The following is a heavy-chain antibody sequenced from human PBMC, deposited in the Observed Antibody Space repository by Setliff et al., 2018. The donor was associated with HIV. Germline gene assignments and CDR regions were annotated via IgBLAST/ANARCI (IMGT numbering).Heavy chain of an antibody. D-gene: IGHD3-22*01. CDR2: IRYDGNDK. CDR3: AKIQNPQGYYYDSSGYYPHPGSPDY. J-gene: IGHJ4*02. V-gene: IGHV3-30*02. Sequence: GGSLRLSCAASGFTFWSHSMHWVRQAPGKGLEWIAFIRYDGNDKYYADSVKGRFTISRDNSKNTLYLQMNSLRAEDTAVYYCAKIQNPQGYYYDSSGYYPHPGSPDYWGQGTLVTVS. CDR1: GFTFWSHS.